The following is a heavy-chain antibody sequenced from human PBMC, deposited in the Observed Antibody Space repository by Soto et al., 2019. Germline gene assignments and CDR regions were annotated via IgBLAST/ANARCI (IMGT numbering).Heavy chain of an antibody. CDR1: GYTFTSYA. CDR3: ARGPGICTNGVCFYFDY. D-gene: IGHD2-8*01. J-gene: IGHJ4*02. V-gene: IGHV1-3*01. CDR2: INAGNGNT. Sequence: GASVKVSCKASGYTFTSYAMHWVRQAPGQRLEWMGWINAGNGNTKYSQKFQGRVTITRDTSASTAYMELSSLRSEDTAVYYCARGPGICTNGVCFYFDYWGQGTLVTVSS.